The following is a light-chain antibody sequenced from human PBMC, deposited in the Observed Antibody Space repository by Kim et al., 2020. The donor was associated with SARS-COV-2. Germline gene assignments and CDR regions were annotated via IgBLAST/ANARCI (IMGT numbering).Light chain of an antibody. CDR3: QQYGSSPLYT. CDR1: QSVSSSY. J-gene: IGKJ2*01. CDR2: GAS. V-gene: IGKV3-20*01. Sequence: SPGESATRSCRASQSVSSSYVAWYQQKPGQAPRLLIYGASSRATGIPDRFSGSGSGTDFTLTISRLEPEDFAVYYCQQYGSSPLYTFGQGTKLEI.